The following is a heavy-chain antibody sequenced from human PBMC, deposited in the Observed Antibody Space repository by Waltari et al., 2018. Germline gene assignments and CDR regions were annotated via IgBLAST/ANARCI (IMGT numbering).Heavy chain of an antibody. CDR3: AKVSGYSSGWHTQYYYYDMDV. Sequence: QVQLVESGGGVVQPGRSLRLPCAASGFTFSSYGMHWVRQAPGKGLEWVAVTSYYESTKYYADSVKGRFTSSRDNSKNTLYLQMNSLRAEDTAVYYCAKVSGYSSGWHTQYYYYDMDVWGQGTTVTVSS. D-gene: IGHD6-19*01. J-gene: IGHJ6*02. CDR1: GFTFSSYG. CDR2: TSYYESTK. V-gene: IGHV3-30*18.